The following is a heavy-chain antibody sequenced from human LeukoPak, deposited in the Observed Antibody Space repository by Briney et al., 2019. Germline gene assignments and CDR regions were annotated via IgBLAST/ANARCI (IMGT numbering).Heavy chain of an antibody. CDR2: IYSSGST. CDR3: ARDRYDSVYNWFDP. CDR1: GGSISSYY. J-gene: IGHJ5*02. D-gene: IGHD3-22*01. Sequence: SETLSLTCTVSGGSISSYYWSWIRQPAGKGLEWIGRIYSSGSTNYNSSLKSRVTMSVDTSKSQFSLKLSSVTAADTAVYYCARDRYDSVYNWFDPWGKGTLVTVSS. V-gene: IGHV4-4*07.